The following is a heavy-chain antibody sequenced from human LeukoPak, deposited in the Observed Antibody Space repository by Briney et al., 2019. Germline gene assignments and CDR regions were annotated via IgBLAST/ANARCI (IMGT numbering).Heavy chain of an antibody. D-gene: IGHD2-8*02. CDR1: GFTFGNFW. CDR3: ARLFGGVTTYDY. J-gene: IGHJ4*02. V-gene: IGHV3-7*01. Sequence: GGSLRLSCAASGFTFGNFWMSWVRQAPGRGLQWVASMKGDGSHIYYVDSVKGRFTISRDNARNSLYLQMNSLRAEDTAVYYCARLFGGVTTYDYWGQGALVTVSS. CDR2: MKGDGSHI.